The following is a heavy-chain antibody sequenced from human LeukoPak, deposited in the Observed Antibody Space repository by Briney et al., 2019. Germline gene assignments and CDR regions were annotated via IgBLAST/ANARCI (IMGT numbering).Heavy chain of an antibody. Sequence: GGSLRLSCAASGFTFSSYAMSWVRQAPEQGLEWVSGISGIGGSTNYADSVKGRFTISRDNSKNTLYLQMNSLRAEDTAVYYCAKLSSDFYGSGGYGLGFDSWGQGTLVTVSS. J-gene: IGHJ4*02. V-gene: IGHV3-23*01. CDR2: ISGIGGST. D-gene: IGHD3-10*01. CDR1: GFTFSSYA. CDR3: AKLSSDFYGSGGYGLGFDS.